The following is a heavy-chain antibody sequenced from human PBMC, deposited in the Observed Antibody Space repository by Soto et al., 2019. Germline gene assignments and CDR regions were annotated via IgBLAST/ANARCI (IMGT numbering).Heavy chain of an antibody. D-gene: IGHD6-13*01. CDR3: ARAPRSSRYYSDY. Sequence: SENLSLTCAVYGGSFSGYYWSWIRQPPGKGLEWIGEINHSGSTNCNPSLKSRVTISVDTSKNQFSLKLSSVTAADTAVYYCARAPRSSRYYSDYWGQGTLVTVSS. CDR2: INHSGST. V-gene: IGHV4-34*01. J-gene: IGHJ4*02. CDR1: GGSFSGYY.